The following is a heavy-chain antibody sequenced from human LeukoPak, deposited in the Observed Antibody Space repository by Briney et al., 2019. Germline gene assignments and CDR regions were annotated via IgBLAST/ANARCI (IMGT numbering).Heavy chain of an antibody. CDR2: MYTSGST. CDR1: GGSISSYY. Sequence: SETLSLTCTVSGGSISSYYWSWIRQPPGKGLEWIGYMYTSGSTNYNPSLKSRVTISEDTSKSQFSLKLSSVTAADTAVYYCARHSSWFRHFDSWGQGTLVTVSS. D-gene: IGHD6-19*01. CDR3: ARHSSWFRHFDS. V-gene: IGHV4-4*09. J-gene: IGHJ4*02.